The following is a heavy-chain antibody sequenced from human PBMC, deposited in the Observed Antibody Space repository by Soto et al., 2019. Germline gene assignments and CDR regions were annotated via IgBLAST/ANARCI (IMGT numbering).Heavy chain of an antibody. CDR3: ARGRQYDSSGYYAY. V-gene: IGHV4-4*02. CDR2: IHHSGRT. CDR1: GGSISSSNW. D-gene: IGHD3-22*01. Sequence: QVQLQESGPGLVKPSGTMSLTCAVSGGSISSSNWWSWVRQPPGKGLEWIGEIHHSGRTNYNPSLKRRFTISEDKSKNQFSLKLSSVTAADTAMYYFARGRQYDSSGYYAYWGQGTLVTVSS. J-gene: IGHJ4*02.